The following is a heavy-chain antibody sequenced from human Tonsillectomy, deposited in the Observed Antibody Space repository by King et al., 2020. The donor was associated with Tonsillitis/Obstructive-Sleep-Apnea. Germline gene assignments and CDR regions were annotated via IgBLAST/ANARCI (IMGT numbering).Heavy chain of an antibody. CDR3: ARGSTDYYYYMDV. D-gene: IGHD2-2*01. CDR1: GYSFTSYW. V-gene: IGHV5-51*01. Sequence: QLVQSGAEVKKPGESLKISCKGSGYSFTSYWIAWVRQMPGKGLEWMGIIYPDDSDTRYSPSFQGQVTISADKSISTSYLQWSSLKSSDTAMYYCARGSTDYYYYMDVWGKGTTVTVAS. CDR2: IYPDDSDT. J-gene: IGHJ6*03.